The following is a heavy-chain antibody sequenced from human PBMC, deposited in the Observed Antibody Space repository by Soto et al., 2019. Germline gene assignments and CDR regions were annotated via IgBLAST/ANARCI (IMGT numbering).Heavy chain of an antibody. CDR3: ARHLSVEAVAATSDRFDY. J-gene: IGHJ4*02. CDR1: GGSISSSSYY. D-gene: IGHD1-26*01. CDR2: IYYRGST. Sequence: QLQLQESGPGLVKPSETLSLICTVYGGSISSSSYYWGWIRQPPGKGLEWIGSIYYRGSTYHNPSLKSRVTMSVDTSKNQFSLNLSSVTAADTAVYYCARHLSVEAVAATSDRFDYWGQGTPVTVSS. V-gene: IGHV4-39*01.